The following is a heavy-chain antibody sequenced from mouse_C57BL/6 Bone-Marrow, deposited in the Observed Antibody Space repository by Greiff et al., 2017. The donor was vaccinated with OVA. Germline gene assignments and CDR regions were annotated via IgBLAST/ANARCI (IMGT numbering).Heavy chain of an antibody. CDR2: IDPSDSYT. CDR3: AREPHITTVVPDH. Sequence: QVQLQQPGAELVRPGTSVKLSCKASGYTFTSYWMHWVKQRPGQGLEWIGVIDPSDSYTNYNQKFKGKATLTVDTSSSTAYMQLSSLTSEDSAVYYCAREPHITTVVPDHWGQVTPLTVSS. V-gene: IGHV1-59*01. D-gene: IGHD1-1*01. J-gene: IGHJ2*01. CDR1: GYTFTSYW.